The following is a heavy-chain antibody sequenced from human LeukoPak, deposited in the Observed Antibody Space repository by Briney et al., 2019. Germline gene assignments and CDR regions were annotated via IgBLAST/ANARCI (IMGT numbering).Heavy chain of an antibody. CDR3: AKDRPPYYGSGSYYDV. CDR2: ISGSGGST. Sequence: GGSLRLSCAASGFTFSSYAMSWVRQAPGKGLEWVSAISGSGGSTYYADSVKGRFTISRDNSKNTLYLQMNSLRAEDTAVYYCAKDRPPYYGSGSYYDVWGQGTLVTVSS. V-gene: IGHV3-23*01. D-gene: IGHD3-10*01. CDR1: GFTFSSYA. J-gene: IGHJ4*02.